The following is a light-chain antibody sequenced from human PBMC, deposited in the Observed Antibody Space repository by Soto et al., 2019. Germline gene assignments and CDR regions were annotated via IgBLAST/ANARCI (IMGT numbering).Light chain of an antibody. CDR1: QSIAGF. Sequence: DIQMTQSPSSLSASVGDRVTIACRASQSIAGFLNWYQQKPGKAPDLLIYATSSFHSGVTPRFSGSGSGADFNLTISPLQPEDSATYFCQQTFNNPPLGPGT. CDR3: QQTFNNPP. J-gene: IGKJ3*01. CDR2: ATS. V-gene: IGKV1-39*01.